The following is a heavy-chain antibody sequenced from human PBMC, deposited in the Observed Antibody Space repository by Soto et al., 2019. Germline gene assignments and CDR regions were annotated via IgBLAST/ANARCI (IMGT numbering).Heavy chain of an antibody. CDR1: GFTFSSYE. J-gene: IGHJ6*02. CDR3: AKERHDYGDYGGMDV. V-gene: IGHV3-48*03. CDR2: ISSSGSTI. Sequence: GGSLRLSCAASGFTFSSYEMNWVRQAPGKGLEWVSYISSSGSTIYYADSVKGRFTISRDNAKNTLYLQMNSLRAEDTAVYYCAKERHDYGDYGGMDVWGQGTTVTVSS. D-gene: IGHD4-17*01.